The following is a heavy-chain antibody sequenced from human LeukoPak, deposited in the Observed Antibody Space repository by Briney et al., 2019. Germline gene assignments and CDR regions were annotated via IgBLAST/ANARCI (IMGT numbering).Heavy chain of an antibody. CDR3: TTDVSSPGIAVAGQKDY. D-gene: IGHD6-19*01. Sequence: GGSLRLSCAASGFTFSNAWMSWVRQAPGKGLEWVGRIKSKTDGGTTDYAAPVKGRFTISRGDSKNTLYLQMNSLKTEDTAVYYCTTDVSSPGIAVAGQKDYWGQGTLVTVSS. CDR1: GFTFSNAW. J-gene: IGHJ4*02. V-gene: IGHV3-15*01. CDR2: IKSKTDGGTT.